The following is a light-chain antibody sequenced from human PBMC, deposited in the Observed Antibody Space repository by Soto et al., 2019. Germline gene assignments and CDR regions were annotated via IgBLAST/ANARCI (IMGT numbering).Light chain of an antibody. J-gene: IGKJ5*01. CDR2: GVS. CDR1: QSGSGSF. V-gene: IGKV3-20*01. Sequence: VLTQSPGTLSLSPGERATLSCRASQSGSGSFVAWYQHKPGQAPRLLIYGVSSRVTGIPDRFSGSGSGTDFTLTISRLELEDVAVYYCQQYGSASQITFGQVTR. CDR3: QQYGSASQIT.